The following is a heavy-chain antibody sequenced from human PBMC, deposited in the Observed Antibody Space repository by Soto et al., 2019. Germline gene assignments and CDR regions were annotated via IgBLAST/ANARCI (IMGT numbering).Heavy chain of an antibody. CDR3: AREYSSSSGYYYYYGMDV. J-gene: IGHJ6*02. Sequence: QVQLVQSGAEVKKPGSSVKVSCKASGGTFSSYAISWVRQAPGQGLEWMGGFIPIFGTANYAQKFQGRVTITADKSTSTAYMELSSLRSEDTAVYYCAREYSSSSGYYYYYGMDVWGQGTTVTVSS. CDR2: FIPIFGTA. V-gene: IGHV1-69*06. D-gene: IGHD6-6*01. CDR1: GGTFSSYA.